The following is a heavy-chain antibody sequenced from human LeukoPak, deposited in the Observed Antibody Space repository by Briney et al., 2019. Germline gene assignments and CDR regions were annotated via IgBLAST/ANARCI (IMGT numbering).Heavy chain of an antibody. CDR1: GGSISSYY. J-gene: IGHJ6*03. V-gene: IGHV4-4*07. Sequence: PSETLSLTCTVSGGSISSYYWSWIRQPAGKGLGWIGRIYTSGSTNYNPSLKSRVTMSVDTSKNQFSLKLSSVTAADTAVYYCARDLYSSGWYGYYYYMDVWGKGTTVTVSS. CDR2: IYTSGST. CDR3: ARDLYSSGWYGYYYYMDV. D-gene: IGHD6-19*01.